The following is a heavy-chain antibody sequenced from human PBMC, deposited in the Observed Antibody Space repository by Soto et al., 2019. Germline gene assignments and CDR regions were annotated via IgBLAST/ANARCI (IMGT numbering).Heavy chain of an antibody. CDR1: GFTFSSYG. V-gene: IGHV3-30*18. CDR3: AKDGLLPDYYYYYYYMDV. CDR2: ISYDGSNK. Sequence: GGSLRLSCAASGFTFSSYGMHWVRQAPGKGLEWVAVISYDGSNKYYADSVKGRFTISRDNSKNTLYLQMNSLRAEDTAVYYCAKDGLLPDYYYYYYYMDVWGKGTTVTVSS. J-gene: IGHJ6*03. D-gene: IGHD2-21*02.